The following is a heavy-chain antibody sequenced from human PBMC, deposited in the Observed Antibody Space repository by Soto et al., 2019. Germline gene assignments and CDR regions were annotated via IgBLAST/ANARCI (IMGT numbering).Heavy chain of an antibody. CDR3: AKDAEN. CDR1: GFTFSNYH. CDR2: ISYDGTNK. V-gene: IGHV3-30*18. J-gene: IGHJ4*02. Sequence: QVQLVESGGGVVQPGRSLRLSCAASGFTFSNYHMHWVRQAPGKGLEWVAVISYDGTNKYHADSVKGRFTISRENSKNTLYLQMNSPRAEDKAVYYCAKDAENWGQGPLVTVSS.